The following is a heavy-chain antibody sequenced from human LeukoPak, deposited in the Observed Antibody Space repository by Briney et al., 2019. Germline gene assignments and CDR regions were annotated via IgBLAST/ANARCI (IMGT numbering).Heavy chain of an antibody. V-gene: IGHV7-4-1*02. J-gene: IGHJ4*02. Sequence: ASVKVSCKASGYTFTNYAINWVRQAPGQGLEWMGWINTNTGTPMYAQDFTGRFVFSLDTSVSTAYLQINNLKPDDTAIYYCARDPWGAVAESGFWGQGTLVTVSS. CDR2: INTNTGTP. CDR3: ARDPWGAVAESGF. CDR1: GYTFTNYA. D-gene: IGHD6-19*01.